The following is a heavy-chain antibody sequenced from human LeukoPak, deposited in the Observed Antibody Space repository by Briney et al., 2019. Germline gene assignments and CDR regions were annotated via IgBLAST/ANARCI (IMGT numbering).Heavy chain of an antibody. D-gene: IGHD3-3*01. CDR1: GFTFSSYA. CDR2: ISCSGGST. V-gene: IGHV3-23*01. J-gene: IGHJ6*03. Sequence: PGGSLRLSCAASGFTFSSYAMSWVRQAPGKGLEWVSAISCSGGSTYYADSVKGRFTISRDNSKNTLYLQMNSLRAEDTAVYYCAKDGVRFLEWLLYYYYYMDVWGKGTTVTVSS. CDR3: AKDGVRFLEWLLYYYYYMDV.